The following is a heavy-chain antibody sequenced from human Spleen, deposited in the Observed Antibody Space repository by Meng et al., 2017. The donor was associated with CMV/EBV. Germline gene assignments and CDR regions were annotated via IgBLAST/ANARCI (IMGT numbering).Heavy chain of an antibody. V-gene: IGHV1-18*01. Sequence: ASVKVSCKASGYTFTTYGITWVRQAPGQGLEWMGWISAYNGDTSYSQKLQGRVTMTTDTSTSTAYMELRSLRSDDTAVYYCARNRADGDYNSHRGQGTLVTVSS. D-gene: IGHD4-17*01. CDR2: ISAYNGDT. J-gene: IGHJ4*02. CDR1: GYTFTTYG. CDR3: ARNRADGDYNSH.